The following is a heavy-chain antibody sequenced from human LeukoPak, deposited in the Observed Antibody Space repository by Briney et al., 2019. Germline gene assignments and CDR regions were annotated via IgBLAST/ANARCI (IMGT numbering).Heavy chain of an antibody. CDR1: GYTFTSYG. CDR2: ISAYNGNT. Sequence: ASVKVSCKASGYTFTSYGISWVRQAPGQGLEWMGWISAYNGNTNYAQKLQGRVTMTTDTSTSTAYMELRSLRSDDTAAYYCARSPIVYYYDSSGYPYFDYWGQGTLVTVSS. D-gene: IGHD3-22*01. CDR3: ARSPIVYYYDSSGYPYFDY. V-gene: IGHV1-18*01. J-gene: IGHJ4*02.